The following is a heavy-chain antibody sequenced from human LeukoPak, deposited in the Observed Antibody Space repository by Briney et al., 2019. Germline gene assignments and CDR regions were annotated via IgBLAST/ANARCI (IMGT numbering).Heavy chain of an antibody. V-gene: IGHV4-31*03. J-gene: IGHJ4*02. Sequence: SQTLSLTCTVSGGSISSGGYYWSWIRQHPGKGLEWIGYIYYSGSTYYNPSLKSRVTISVDTSKNQFSPKLSSVTAADTAVYYCARASAVVWFGELLYYFDYWGQGTLVTVSS. CDR2: IYYSGST. D-gene: IGHD3-10*01. CDR1: GGSISSGGYY. CDR3: ARASAVVWFGELLYYFDY.